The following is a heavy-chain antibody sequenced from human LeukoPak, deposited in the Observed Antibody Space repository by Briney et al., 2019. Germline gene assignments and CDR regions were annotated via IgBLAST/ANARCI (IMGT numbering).Heavy chain of an antibody. V-gene: IGHV4-34*01. CDR2: INHSGST. J-gene: IGHJ6*03. D-gene: IGHD4-17*01. CDR1: GGSFSGYY. CDR3: ARVPFYGDYYYYYMDV. Sequence: SETLSLTSAVYGGSFSGYYWSWIRQPPGKGLEWIGEINHSGSTNYNPSLKSRVTISVDTSKNQFSLKLSSVTAADTAVYYCARVPFYGDYYYYYMDVWGKGTTVTVSS.